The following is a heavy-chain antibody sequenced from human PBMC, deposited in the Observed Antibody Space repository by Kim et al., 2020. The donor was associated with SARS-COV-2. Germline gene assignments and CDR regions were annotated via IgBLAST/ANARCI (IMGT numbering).Heavy chain of an antibody. CDR2: IYYSGST. J-gene: IGHJ5*02. V-gene: IGHV4-31*03. CDR1: GGSISSGGYY. Sequence: SETLSLTCTVSGGSISSGGYYWSWIRQHPGKGLEWIGYIYYSGSTYYNPSLKSRVTISVDTSKNQFSLKLSSVTAADTAVYYCARGVQASQEWYYDYVWGSYRYTPNWFDPWGQGTLVTVSS. D-gene: IGHD3-16*02. CDR3: ARGVQASQEWYYDYVWGSYRYTPNWFDP.